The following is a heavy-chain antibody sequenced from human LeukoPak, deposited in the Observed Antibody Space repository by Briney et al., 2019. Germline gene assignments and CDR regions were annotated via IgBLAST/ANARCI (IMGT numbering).Heavy chain of an antibody. Sequence: GASVKVSCKASGYTFTGYYMHWVRQAPGQGLEWMGWISPSSGGTNYAQKFQGRVTMTRDTSISTAYMELSRLRSDDTAMYYCARDLGEGLQIYYYYGMDVWGQGTTVTVSS. CDR1: GYTFTGYY. CDR3: ARDLGEGLQIYYYYGMDV. V-gene: IGHV1-2*02. J-gene: IGHJ6*02. CDR2: ISPSSGGT. D-gene: IGHD3-16*01.